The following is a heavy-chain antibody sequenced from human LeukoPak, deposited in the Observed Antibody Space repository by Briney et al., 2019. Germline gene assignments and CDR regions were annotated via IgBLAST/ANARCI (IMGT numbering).Heavy chain of an antibody. CDR2: IKQDGSEN. J-gene: IGHJ4*02. CDR3: ARGKAYFDSSGHYYFDY. D-gene: IGHD3-22*01. CDR1: GFTFSTYW. V-gene: IGHV3-7*01. Sequence: PGGSLRLSCAASGFTFSTYWMSWVRQAPGKGLEWVANIKQDGSENYYVDSVKGRFTISRDNAKNSLYLQMISLRAKDTAVYYCARGKAYFDSSGHYYFDYWGQGTLVTVSS.